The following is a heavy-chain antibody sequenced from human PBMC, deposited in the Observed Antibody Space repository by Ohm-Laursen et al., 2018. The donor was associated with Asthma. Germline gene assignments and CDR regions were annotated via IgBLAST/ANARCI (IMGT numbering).Heavy chain of an antibody. V-gene: IGHV4-31*03. CDR2: IYYSGST. Sequence: SDTLSLTCTVSGGSISNGSYYWSWIRQHPGKGLEWIGYIYYSGSTYYSPSLKSRVTISVDTSKNQFSLKLSSVTAADTAVYYCAREGFQYWFDPWGQGTLVTVSS. J-gene: IGHJ5*02. CDR3: AREGFQYWFDP. CDR1: GGSISNGSYY.